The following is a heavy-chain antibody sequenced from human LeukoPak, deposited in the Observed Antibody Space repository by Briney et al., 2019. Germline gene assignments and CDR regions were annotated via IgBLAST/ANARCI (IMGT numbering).Heavy chain of an antibody. V-gene: IGHV3-74*03. CDR1: GFTFSTYW. CDR2: IKSDGSVS. Sequence: GGALRLSCAAPGFTFSTYWMHWVRQAPGKGLVWVSRIKSDGSVSTYADFVKGRFTGSSDNAKNTLYLQMSSLRAEDPAMNFCARVGGRGSIGGDCWGQGTLVTVSS. CDR3: ARVGGRGSIGGDC. J-gene: IGHJ4*02. D-gene: IGHD3-10*01.